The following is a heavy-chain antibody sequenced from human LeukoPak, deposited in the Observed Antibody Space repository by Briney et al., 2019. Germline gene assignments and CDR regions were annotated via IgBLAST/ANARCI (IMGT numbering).Heavy chain of an antibody. V-gene: IGHV1-69*05. D-gene: IGHD2-15*01. CDR2: IIAIFGTA. CDR3: ARAHCSGGSCYSGVDYFDY. Sequence: SVKVSCKVSGYAFSNYGISWVRQAPGQGLEWMGGIIAIFGTANYAQKFQGRVTITTDESTSTAYMELSSLRSEDTAVYYCARAHCSGGSCYSGVDYFDYWGQGTLVTVSS. CDR1: GYAFSNYG. J-gene: IGHJ4*02.